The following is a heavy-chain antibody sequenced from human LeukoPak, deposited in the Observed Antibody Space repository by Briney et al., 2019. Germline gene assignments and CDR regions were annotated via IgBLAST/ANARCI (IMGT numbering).Heavy chain of an antibody. J-gene: IGHJ6*02. D-gene: IGHD4-17*01. CDR1: GGSISSGSYY. CDR2: IYTSGST. V-gene: IGHV4-61*02. Sequence: SETLSLTCTVSGGSISSGSYYWSWIRQPAGKGLEWIGRIYTSGSTNYNPSLKSRVTISVDTSKNQFSLKLNSVTAADTAVYYCAGHPDYGDYGRYYYGMDVWGQGTTVTVSS. CDR3: AGHPDYGDYGRYYYGMDV.